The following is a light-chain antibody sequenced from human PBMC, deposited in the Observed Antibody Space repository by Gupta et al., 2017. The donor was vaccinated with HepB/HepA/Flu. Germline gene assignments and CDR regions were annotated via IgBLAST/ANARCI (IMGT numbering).Light chain of an antibody. CDR3: QQDDSTPWT. Sequence: IVMTQSPDSLAVSLGERATINCKSSQSVLYSSNNKNYLVWYQQKPGQPPKLLIYWASTRESGVPDRFSGSGSGTDFTLTISSLQAEDVAVYYCQQDDSTPWTFGQGTKVEIK. CDR2: WAS. J-gene: IGKJ1*01. CDR1: QSVLYSSNNKNY. V-gene: IGKV4-1*01.